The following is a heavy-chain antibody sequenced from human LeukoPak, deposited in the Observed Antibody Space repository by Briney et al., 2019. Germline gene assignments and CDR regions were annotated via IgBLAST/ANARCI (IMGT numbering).Heavy chain of an antibody. Sequence: GGSLRLSCAASGFTFSSYAMSWVRQAPGKGLEWVSSISSSSSYIYYADSVKGRFTISRDNAKNSLYLQMNSLRAEDTAVYYCARDPQVAVAGTNYFDYWGQGTLVTVSS. V-gene: IGHV3-21*01. CDR3: ARDPQVAVAGTNYFDY. J-gene: IGHJ4*02. CDR1: GFTFSSYA. D-gene: IGHD6-19*01. CDR2: ISSSSSYI.